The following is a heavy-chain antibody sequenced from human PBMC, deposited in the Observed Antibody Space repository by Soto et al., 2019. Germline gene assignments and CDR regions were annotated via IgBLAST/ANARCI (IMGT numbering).Heavy chain of an antibody. Sequence: QVQLVQSGAEVKKPGSSVKVSCKASGGTFSSYAISWVRQAPGQGLEWMGGIIPIFGTANYAQKFQGRVTITADESTSTAYMDLSSLRSEDTAVYYCATGVRGGLYYYYGMDVWGQGTTVTVSS. D-gene: IGHD3-10*01. CDR3: ATGVRGGLYYYYGMDV. J-gene: IGHJ6*02. CDR1: GGTFSSYA. CDR2: IIPIFGTA. V-gene: IGHV1-69*01.